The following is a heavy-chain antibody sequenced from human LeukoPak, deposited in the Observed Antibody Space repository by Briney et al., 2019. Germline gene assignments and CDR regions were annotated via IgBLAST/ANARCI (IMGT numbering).Heavy chain of an antibody. J-gene: IGHJ4*02. D-gene: IGHD4-17*01. V-gene: IGHV3-7*01. Sequence: PGGSLRLSCAASAFTFSRYWTTWVRQAPGKGLEWVANIQQDGSEKYYVDSVKGRFTISRDNAKNSLYLQMNSLRAEDTAVYYCARSYGDYFDYWGQGTLVTVSS. CDR3: ARSYGDYFDY. CDR2: IQQDGSEK. CDR1: AFTFSRYW.